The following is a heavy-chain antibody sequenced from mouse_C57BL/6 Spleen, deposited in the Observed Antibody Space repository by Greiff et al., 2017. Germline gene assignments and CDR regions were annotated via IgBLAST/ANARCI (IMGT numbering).Heavy chain of an antibody. J-gene: IGHJ4*01. D-gene: IGHD2-4*01. CDR3: ARSGEYDESGYAMDY. Sequence: QVQLKESGPELVKPGASVKISCKASGYAFSSSWMNWVKQRPGKGLEWIGRIYPGDGDTNYNGKFKGKATLTADKSSSTAYMQLSSLTSEDSAVYFCARSGEYDESGYAMDYWGQGTSVTVSS. CDR1: GYAFSSSW. CDR2: IYPGDGDT. V-gene: IGHV1-82*01.